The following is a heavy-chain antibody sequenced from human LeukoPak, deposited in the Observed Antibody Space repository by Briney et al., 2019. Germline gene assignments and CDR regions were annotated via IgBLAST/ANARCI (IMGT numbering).Heavy chain of an antibody. D-gene: IGHD2-2*01. Sequence: GGSLRLSCAASGFTFSNYAMYWVRQAPGKGLEWVAVISYDGSNKYYADSVKGRFTIARDNPENTLYLQVNSLRPEDTAVYYCARDAIAPAAPRGAFDFWGQGTMVTVSS. CDR2: ISYDGSNK. J-gene: IGHJ3*01. CDR3: ARDAIAPAAPRGAFDF. CDR1: GFTFSNYA. V-gene: IGHV3-30-3*01.